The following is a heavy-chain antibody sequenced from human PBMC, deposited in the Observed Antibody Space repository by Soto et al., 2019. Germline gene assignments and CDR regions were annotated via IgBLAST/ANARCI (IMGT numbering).Heavy chain of an antibody. J-gene: IGHJ4*02. V-gene: IGHV4-31*03. D-gene: IGHD3-22*01. CDR1: GGSISSGGYY. CDR3: ARRGRGYYDSSGYFDY. CDR2: IYYSGST. Sequence: SETLSLTCTVSGGSISSGGYYWSWIRQHPGKGLEWIGYIYYSGSTYYNPSLKSRVTISVDTSKNQFSLKLSSVTAADTAVYYCARRGRGYYDSSGYFDYWGQGTLVNVSS.